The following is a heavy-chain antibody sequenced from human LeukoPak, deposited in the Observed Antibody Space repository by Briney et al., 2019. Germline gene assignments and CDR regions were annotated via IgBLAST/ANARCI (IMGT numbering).Heavy chain of an antibody. V-gene: IGHV1-18*01. Sequence: ASVKVSCKASGYTFTSYGISWVRQAPGQGLEWMRWISVYNGNTNYAQKFQGRVTVTTDTSTSTAYMELRSLRSDDTAMYYCARAESGTVTTGYFDYWGRGTLVTVSS. CDR2: ISVYNGNT. CDR1: GYTFTSYG. CDR3: ARAESGTVTTGYFDY. D-gene: IGHD4-17*01. J-gene: IGHJ4*02.